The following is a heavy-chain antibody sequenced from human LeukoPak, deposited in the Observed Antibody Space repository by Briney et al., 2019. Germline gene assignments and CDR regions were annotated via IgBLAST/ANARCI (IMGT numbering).Heavy chain of an antibody. CDR3: ASGLLTYYYDSSGYRDAFDI. CDR1: GGTFSSYA. V-gene: IGHV1-69*06. CDR2: IIPIFGTA. D-gene: IGHD3-22*01. Sequence: SVKVSCKASGGTFSSYAISWVRQAPGQGLEWMGGIIPIFGTANYAQKFQGRVTITADKSTSTAYMELSSLRSEDTAVYYCASGLLTYYYDSSGYRDAFDIWGQGTMVTVSS. J-gene: IGHJ3*02.